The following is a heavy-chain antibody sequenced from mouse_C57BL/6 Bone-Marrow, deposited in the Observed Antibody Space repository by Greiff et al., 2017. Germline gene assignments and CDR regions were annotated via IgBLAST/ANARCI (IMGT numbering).Heavy chain of an antibody. CDR2: INPGSGGT. J-gene: IGHJ4*01. CDR1: GYAFTNYL. V-gene: IGHV1-54*01. D-gene: IGHD2-2*01. Sequence: QVQLQQSGAELVRPGTSVKVSCKASGYAFTNYLIEWVKQRPGPGLEWIGVINPGSGGTNYNEKFKGKATLTADKSSSTAYMQLSSLTSEDSAVYFCARWLRGGNYAMDYGGQGTSVTVSS. CDR3: ARWLRGGNYAMDY.